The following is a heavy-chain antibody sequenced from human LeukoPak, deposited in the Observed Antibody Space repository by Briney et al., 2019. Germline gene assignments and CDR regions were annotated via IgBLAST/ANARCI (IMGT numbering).Heavy chain of an antibody. J-gene: IGHJ4*02. D-gene: IGHD5-24*01. Sequence: GGSLRLSCAASGFTFSSYRMNWVRQAPGKGLEWVSYISSSSSTIYYADSVKGRFTISRDNAKNSLYLQMNSLRDEDTAVYYCARENGDGYKPNFDYWGQGTLVTVSS. CDR3: ARENGDGYKPNFDY. V-gene: IGHV3-48*02. CDR1: GFTFSSYR. CDR2: ISSSSSTI.